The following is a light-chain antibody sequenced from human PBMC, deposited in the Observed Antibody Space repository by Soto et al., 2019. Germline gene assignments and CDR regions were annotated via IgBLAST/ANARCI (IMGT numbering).Light chain of an antibody. CDR1: QSISSN. V-gene: IGKV3D-15*01. J-gene: IGKJ1*01. CDR3: QQYNNWLRT. Sequence: EIVMTQSPATLSVSPGERVTLSCRASQSISSNLAWYQQKPGQAPRLLIYGASTRPTGMPARFSGSGSGTEFPLTISSLQSEDFAVYYCQQYNNWLRTFGQGTKVEI. CDR2: GAS.